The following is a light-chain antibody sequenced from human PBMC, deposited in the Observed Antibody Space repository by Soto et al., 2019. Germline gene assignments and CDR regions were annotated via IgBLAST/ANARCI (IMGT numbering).Light chain of an antibody. J-gene: IGLJ2*01. CDR3: AAWDDSLSGPVV. V-gene: IGLV1-47*02. CDR1: SSNIGSNY. Sequence: QSVLTQPPSASGTPGQRVTISCSGSSSNIGSNYVYWYQQLPGTAPKLLIFSNNQRPSGVPDRFSGSKSGTSASLAISGLRAEDEADYDCAAWDDSLSGPVVFGGGTKLTVL. CDR2: SNN.